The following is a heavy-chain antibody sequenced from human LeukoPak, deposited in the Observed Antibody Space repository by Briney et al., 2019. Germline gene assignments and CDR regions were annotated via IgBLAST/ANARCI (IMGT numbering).Heavy chain of an antibody. CDR3: ATDIVATKGYFDY. Sequence: PGGSLRLSCAASGFTFSSYSMNWVRQAPGKGLEWVSSISSSSSYIYYADSVKGRFTISRDNAKNSLYLQMNSLRAEDAAVYYCATDIVATKGYFDYWGQGTLVTVSS. J-gene: IGHJ4*02. V-gene: IGHV3-21*01. D-gene: IGHD5-12*01. CDR1: GFTFSSYS. CDR2: ISSSSSYI.